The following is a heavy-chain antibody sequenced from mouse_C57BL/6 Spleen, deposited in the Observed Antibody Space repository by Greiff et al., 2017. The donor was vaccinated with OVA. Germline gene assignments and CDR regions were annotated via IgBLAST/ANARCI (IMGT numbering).Heavy chain of an antibody. V-gene: IGHV1-50*01. J-gene: IGHJ4*01. CDR3: ARYYYGPYAMDY. Sequence: QVQLQQPGAELVKPGASVKLSCKASGYTFTSYWMQWVKQRPGQGLEWIGEIDPSDSYTNYNQKFKGKATLTVDTSSSTAYMQLSSLPSEDSAVYYCARYYYGPYAMDYWGQGTSVTVSS. CDR1: GYTFTSYW. D-gene: IGHD1-1*01. CDR2: IDPSDSYT.